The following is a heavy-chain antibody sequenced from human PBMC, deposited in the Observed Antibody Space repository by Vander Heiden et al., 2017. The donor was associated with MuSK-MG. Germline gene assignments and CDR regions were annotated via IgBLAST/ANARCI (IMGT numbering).Heavy chain of an antibody. CDR1: GFTFTTYG. CDR3: AGPQWFHVYFLDF. Sequence: GFTFTTYGPTWVRQAPGKGLEWAPGISGSGDSTYYADSVKGRFTISRDNSKNTVYLQMNSLRAEDTAVYYCAGPQWFHVYFLDFWGQGTLVTVTS. CDR2: ISGSGDST. D-gene: IGHD3-22*01. J-gene: IGHJ4*02. V-gene: IGHV3-23*01.